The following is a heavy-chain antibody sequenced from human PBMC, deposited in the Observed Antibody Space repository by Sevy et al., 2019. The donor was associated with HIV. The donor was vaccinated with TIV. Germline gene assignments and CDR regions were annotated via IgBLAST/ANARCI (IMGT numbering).Heavy chain of an antibody. CDR1: GYTFSSDY. J-gene: IGHJ4*02. CDR3: ARVHPCGGDCYYSDF. D-gene: IGHD2-21*02. Sequence: ASVKVSCKASGYTFSSDYIHWVRQAPGQALEWMGLINPGGGGTNYAQKFQGRVTLTRDMSTTTVYMELGSLRSEDTAVYYCARVHPCGGDCYYSDFWGQGTLVTVSS. CDR2: INPGGGGT. V-gene: IGHV1-46*01.